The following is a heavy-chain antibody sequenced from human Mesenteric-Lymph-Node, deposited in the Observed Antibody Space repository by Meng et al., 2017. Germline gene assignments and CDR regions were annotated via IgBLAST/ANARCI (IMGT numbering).Heavy chain of an antibody. J-gene: IGHJ4*02. D-gene: IGHD2-15*01. CDR2: LHYSESA. V-gene: IGHV4-59*13. CDR1: GVSITSYY. Sequence: SETLSLTCTVSGVSITSYYWGWVRQPPGKGLEWMGHLHYSESAKYNPSLKSRVAMSLDKSKNQLSLKLSSVTAADTAVYYCARQAGYCSGGSCWDLNGYYFDYWGQGTLVTVSS. CDR3: ARQAGYCSGGSCWDLNGYYFDY.